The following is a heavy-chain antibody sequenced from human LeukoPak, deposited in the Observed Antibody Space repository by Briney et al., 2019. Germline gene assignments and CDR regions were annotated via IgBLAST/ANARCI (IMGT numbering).Heavy chain of an antibody. Sequence: SETLSLTCTVSGGSIINDYWSWIRQPPGRGLEWIGYIYYTGSTNYNPSLKSRVTMSVDTSKNQFSLNLKSVTPEDTAVYYCARNLIPEQLVLNFWGQGTLVTVSS. D-gene: IGHD6-13*01. J-gene: IGHJ4*02. CDR3: ARNLIPEQLVLNF. CDR2: IYYTGST. V-gene: IGHV4-59*01. CDR1: GGSIINDY.